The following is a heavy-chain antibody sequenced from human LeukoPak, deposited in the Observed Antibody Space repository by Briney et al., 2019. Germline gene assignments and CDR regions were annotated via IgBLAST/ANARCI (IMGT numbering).Heavy chain of an antibody. J-gene: IGHJ4*02. D-gene: IGHD3-10*01. Sequence: SETLSLTCTVSGGSISSYYWSWIRQPPGKGLEWIGYIYTSGSTNYNPSLKSRVTISVDTSKNQFSLKLSSVTAADTAVYYCARDPSLRFGEPYFDSWGRGTLVTVSS. V-gene: IGHV4-4*09. CDR3: ARDPSLRFGEPYFDS. CDR1: GGSISSYY. CDR2: IYTSGST.